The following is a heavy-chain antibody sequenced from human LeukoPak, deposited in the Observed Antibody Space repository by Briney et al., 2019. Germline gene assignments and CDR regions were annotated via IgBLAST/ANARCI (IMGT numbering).Heavy chain of an antibody. J-gene: IGHJ1*01. D-gene: IGHD3-22*01. CDR3: ARDYHYDSTFEYFQH. V-gene: IGHV1-2*02. CDR1: GYTFTGYY. CDR2: INPNSGGT. Sequence: GASVKVSCKASGYTFTGYYMHWVRQAPGQGLEWMGWINPNSGGTNYAQKFQGRVTMTRDTSISTAYMELSRLRSDDTAVYYCARDYHYDSTFEYFQHWGQGTLVTVSS.